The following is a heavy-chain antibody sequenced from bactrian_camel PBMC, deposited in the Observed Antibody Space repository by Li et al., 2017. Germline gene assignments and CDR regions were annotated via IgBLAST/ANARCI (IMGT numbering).Heavy chain of an antibody. Sequence: HVQLVESGGGLVQPGGSLRLPCAASGFTFSSSTMSWVRRAPGKGLEWLSDIHGDSGDTFYTDSVKGRFTISRDFAKNTVTLQMNSLKPEDSAMYFCAADTTIGINGRCALLYSGRPKYWGQGTQVTVS. J-gene: IGHJ4*01. CDR2: IHGDSGDT. D-gene: IGHD3*01. CDR1: GFTFSSST. CDR3: AADTTIGINGRCALLYSGRPKY. V-gene: IGHV3S7*01.